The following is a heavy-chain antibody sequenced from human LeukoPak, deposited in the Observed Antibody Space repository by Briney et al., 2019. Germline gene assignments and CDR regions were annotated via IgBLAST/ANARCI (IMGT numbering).Heavy chain of an antibody. D-gene: IGHD2-15*01. CDR1: GYTFTSYD. Sequence: ASVKVSCKASGYTFTSYDINWVRQATGQGLEWMGWMNPNSGNTGYAQKFQGRVTMTRNTSISTAYMELSSLRSEDTAVYYCARAGPYCSGGSCYLRLYYYYGMDVWGQGTTVTVSS. J-gene: IGHJ6*02. CDR2: MNPNSGNT. V-gene: IGHV1-8*01. CDR3: ARAGPYCSGGSCYLRLYYYYGMDV.